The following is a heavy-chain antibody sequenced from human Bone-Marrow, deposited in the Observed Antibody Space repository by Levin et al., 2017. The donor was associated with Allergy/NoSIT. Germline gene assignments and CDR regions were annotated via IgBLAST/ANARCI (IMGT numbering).Heavy chain of an antibody. CDR3: ARDFPAIAPEEAWFDP. CDR2: IYYSGST. J-gene: IGHJ5*02. Sequence: SETLSLTCTVSGGSISSYFWSWIRQPPGKGLEWIGYIYYSGSTDYNPSLKSRVTISVDTSKNQFSLKLSSVTAADTAIYYCARDFPAIAPEEAWFDPWGQGTLVTVSS. CDR1: GGSISSYF. D-gene: IGHD6-13*01. V-gene: IGHV4-59*12.